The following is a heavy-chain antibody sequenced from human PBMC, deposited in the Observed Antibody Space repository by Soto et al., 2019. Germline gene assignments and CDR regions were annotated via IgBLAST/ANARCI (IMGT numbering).Heavy chain of an antibody. J-gene: IGHJ6*02. CDR2: ISSSSSYT. D-gene: IGHD6-19*01. CDR1: GFTFSDYY. Sequence: QVQLVESGGGLVKPGRSLRLSCAASGFTFSDYYMNWIRQAPGKGLEWVSYISSSSSYTNYADSVKGRFTISRDNAKNSLYLQMNSLRVEDTAVYYCARKYSSGWFPEKYGLDVWGQGTTVTVSS. CDR3: ARKYSSGWFPEKYGLDV. V-gene: IGHV3-11*05.